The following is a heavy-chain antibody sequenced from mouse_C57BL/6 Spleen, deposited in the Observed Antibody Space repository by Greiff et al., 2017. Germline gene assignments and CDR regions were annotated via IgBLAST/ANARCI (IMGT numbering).Heavy chain of an antibody. Sequence: VKLMESEGGLVQPGSSMKLSCTASGFTFSDYYMAWVRQVPEKGLEWVANINYDGSSTYYLDSLKSRFIISRDNAKTILYLQMSSLKSEDTATYYCARVTTVVADYAMDYWGQGTSVTVSS. D-gene: IGHD1-1*01. CDR3: ARVTTVVADYAMDY. J-gene: IGHJ4*01. CDR1: GFTFSDYY. V-gene: IGHV5-16*01. CDR2: INYDGSST.